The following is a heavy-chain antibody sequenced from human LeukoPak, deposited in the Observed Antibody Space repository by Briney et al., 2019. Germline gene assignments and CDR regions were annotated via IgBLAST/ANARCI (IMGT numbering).Heavy chain of an antibody. J-gene: IGHJ4*02. CDR2: IYYTGSP. D-gene: IGHD4-17*01. Sequence: PSETLSLTCTVSGGSISGYYWSWFRQPPGMGLEWIGYIYYTGSPNYNPSFKSRVTISVDTSNNQFSLRLSSVTAADTAVYYCARHANDGDYPLDYWGQGTLVIVSS. CDR1: GGSISGYY. V-gene: IGHV4-59*08. CDR3: ARHANDGDYPLDY.